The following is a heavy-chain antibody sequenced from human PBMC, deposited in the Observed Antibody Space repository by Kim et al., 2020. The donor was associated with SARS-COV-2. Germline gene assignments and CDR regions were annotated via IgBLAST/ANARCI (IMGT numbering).Heavy chain of an antibody. J-gene: IGHJ6*01. D-gene: IGHD4-17*01. CDR3: ARDLLMEYQLLSMTTVTTTYFYYYGMGV. CDR2: IKQDGSEK. V-gene: IGHV3-7*01. Sequence: GGSLRLSCAASGFTFSSYWMRWVRQAPGKGLELVANIKQDGSEKYYVDSVKGRFTISRDNAKNSLYLQMNSLRAEDTAVYYCARDLLMEYQLLSMTTVTTTYFYYYGMGVWGQGPTVTVSS. CDR1: GFTFSSYW.